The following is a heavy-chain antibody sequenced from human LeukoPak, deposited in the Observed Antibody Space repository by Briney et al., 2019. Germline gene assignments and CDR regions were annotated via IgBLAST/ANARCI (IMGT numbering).Heavy chain of an antibody. D-gene: IGHD3-3*01. CDR3: AKDSRDTIFGVVNDY. J-gene: IGHJ4*02. CDR2: ISGSGGST. V-gene: IGHV3-23*01. CDR1: GFTFSSYA. Sequence: GGSLRLSCAASGFTFSSYAMSWVRQAPGKGLEWVSAISGSGGSTYYADSVKGRFTISRDNSKNTLYLLMNSLRAEDTAVYYCAKDSRDTIFGVVNDYWGQGTLVTVSS.